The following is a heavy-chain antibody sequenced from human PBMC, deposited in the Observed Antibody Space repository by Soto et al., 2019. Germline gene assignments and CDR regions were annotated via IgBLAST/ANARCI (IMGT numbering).Heavy chain of an antibody. J-gene: IGHJ4*02. V-gene: IGHV3-7*01. CDR3: AASMVAGGYDY. CDR2: ISADGSGK. CDR1: GFSFSRYW. Sequence: EVQLVDSGGGLVQPGGSLKLSCAASGFSFSRYWMAWVRQAPGKGLEWVANISADGSGKSYVESVKGRFTITRDNAKNSLNLQMNSLRGEDTAVYHCAASMVAGGYDYWGQGTLVTVSS. D-gene: IGHD3-10*01.